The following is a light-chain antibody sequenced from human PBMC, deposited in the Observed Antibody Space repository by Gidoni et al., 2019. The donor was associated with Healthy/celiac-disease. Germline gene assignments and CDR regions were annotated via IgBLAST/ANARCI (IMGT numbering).Light chain of an antibody. CDR2: AAS. CDR3: QQSYSTPRALT. Sequence: DIQMTQSPSSLSASVGDRVTITCRASQSISSYLNWYQQKPGKAPQLLIYAASSLQSGFPSRFSGSGSGTDFTLTISSLQPEDFATYYCQQSYSTPRALTFGGGTKVEIK. V-gene: IGKV1-39*01. CDR1: QSISSY. J-gene: IGKJ4*01.